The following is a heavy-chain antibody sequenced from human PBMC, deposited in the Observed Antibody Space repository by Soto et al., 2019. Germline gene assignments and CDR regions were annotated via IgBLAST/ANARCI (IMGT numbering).Heavy chain of an antibody. CDR3: TSGQVNL. V-gene: IGHV1-8*01. J-gene: IGHJ4*02. CDR1: GYTFTSYD. CDR2: MNPFSGNA. Sequence: QVQLVQSGAEVKKPGASVRVSCKASGYTFTSYDIYWVRQATGQGLEWMGWMNPFSGNAVYTQKFQDRVTMTRDTSINTAYLEMRGLRSAATALYYCTSGQVNLWGQGSLVTVSS.